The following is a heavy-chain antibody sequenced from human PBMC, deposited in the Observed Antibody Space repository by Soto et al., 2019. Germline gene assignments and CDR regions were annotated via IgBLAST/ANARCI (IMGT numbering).Heavy chain of an antibody. CDR1: GYSFTSYW. V-gene: IGHV5-10-1*01. J-gene: IGHJ4*02. CDR3: ASSGVHSSGCFDY. Sequence: GESLKISCKGSGYSFTSYWISWVRQMPGKGLEWMGRIDPSDSYTNYSASFQGHVTISADKSISTAYLQWSSLKASDTDMYYCASSGVHSSGCFDYWGQGTLVTVSS. CDR2: IDPSDSYT. D-gene: IGHD6-19*01.